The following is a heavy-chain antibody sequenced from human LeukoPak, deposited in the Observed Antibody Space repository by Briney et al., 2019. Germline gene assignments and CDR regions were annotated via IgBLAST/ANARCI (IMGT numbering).Heavy chain of an antibody. CDR1: GFTFSSYA. CDR2: ISGSGGST. Sequence: GSLRLSCAASGFTFSSYAMSWVRQAPGKGLEWVSAISGSGGSTYYADSVKGRFTISRDNSKNTLYLQMNSLRAEDTAVYYCAKVMTRTMARGVPPSDYWGQGTLVTVSS. J-gene: IGHJ4*02. CDR3: AKVMTRTMARGVPPSDY. D-gene: IGHD3-10*01. V-gene: IGHV3-23*01.